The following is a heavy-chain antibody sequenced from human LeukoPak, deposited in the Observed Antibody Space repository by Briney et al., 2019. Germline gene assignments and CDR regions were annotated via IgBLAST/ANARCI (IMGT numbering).Heavy chain of an antibody. CDR3: ARDVGYCSSTSCYNLDY. CDR1: GFTFSSFA. J-gene: IGHJ4*02. Sequence: GGSLRLSCAASGFTFSSFAMHWVRQAPGKGLEWVAVISYDGSSKYYADSVKGRFTISRDNSKNTLFVQMNSLRAEDTAVYYCARDVGYCSSTSCYNLDYWGQGTLVTVSS. CDR2: ISYDGSSK. D-gene: IGHD2-2*02. V-gene: IGHV3-30*04.